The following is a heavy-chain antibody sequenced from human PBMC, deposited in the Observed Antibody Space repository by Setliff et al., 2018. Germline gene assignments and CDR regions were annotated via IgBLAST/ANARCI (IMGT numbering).Heavy chain of an antibody. Sequence: SETLSLTCAVSGYSISSGYYWSWIRQPAGKGLEWIGHIYSSGSTNYNPSLKSRVAISVDRSKNQFSLRLSSVTAADTAVYYCARAPRNFGVVINYYYYYYGMDVWGQGTTVTVSS. V-gene: IGHV4-61*09. CDR3: ARAPRNFGVVINYYYYYYGMDV. CDR2: IYSSGST. J-gene: IGHJ6*02. D-gene: IGHD3-3*01. CDR1: GYSISSGYY.